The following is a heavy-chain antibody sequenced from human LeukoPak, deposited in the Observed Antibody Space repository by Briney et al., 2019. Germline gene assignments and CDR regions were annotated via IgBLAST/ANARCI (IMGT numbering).Heavy chain of an antibody. Sequence: PSETLSLTCAVYGGSFSGYYWSWIRQPPGKGLEWIGEINHSGSTNYNPSLKSRVTISVDTSKNQFSLKLSPVTAADTAVYYCARAKYCSSTSCYVSGKLDYWGQGTLVTVSS. V-gene: IGHV4-34*01. J-gene: IGHJ4*02. CDR3: ARAKYCSSTSCYVSGKLDY. D-gene: IGHD2-2*01. CDR1: GGSFSGYY. CDR2: INHSGST.